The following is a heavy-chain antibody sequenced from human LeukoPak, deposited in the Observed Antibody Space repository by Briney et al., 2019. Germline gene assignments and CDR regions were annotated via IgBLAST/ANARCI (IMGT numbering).Heavy chain of an antibody. Sequence: SVKVSCKASGGTFSSYAISWLRQAPGQGLEWMGGIIPIFGTANYAQKFQGRVTITTDESTSTAYMELSSLRSEDTAVYYCARAWRGYSYGFPFDYWGQGTLVTVSS. J-gene: IGHJ4*02. CDR2: IIPIFGTA. CDR3: ARAWRGYSYGFPFDY. CDR1: GGTFSSYA. V-gene: IGHV1-69*05. D-gene: IGHD5-18*01.